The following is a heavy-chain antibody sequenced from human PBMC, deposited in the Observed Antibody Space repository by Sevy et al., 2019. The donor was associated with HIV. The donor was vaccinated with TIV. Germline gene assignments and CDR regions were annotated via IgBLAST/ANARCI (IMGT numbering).Heavy chain of an antibody. CDR3: VRDPAYCGGDCSYLFQH. CDR2: ISYDGSNK. D-gene: IGHD2-21*02. CDR1: GFTFSSYA. Sequence: GGSLRLSCAASGFTFSSYAMHWVRQAPGKGLEWVAVISYDGSNKYYADSVKGRFTISRDNSKNTLYLQMNSLRAEDTAVYYCVRDPAYCGGDCSYLFQHWGQGTLVTVSS. J-gene: IGHJ1*01. V-gene: IGHV3-30-3*01.